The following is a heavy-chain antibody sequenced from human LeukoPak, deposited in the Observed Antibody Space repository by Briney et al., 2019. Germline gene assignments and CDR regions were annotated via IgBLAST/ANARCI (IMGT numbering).Heavy chain of an antibody. CDR2: VNHSGST. D-gene: IGHD3-3*01. CDR1: GFTFSSYG. CDR3: ARGPDFWSGYYVY. V-gene: IGHV4-34*01. J-gene: IGHJ4*02. Sequence: GSLRLSCAASGFTFSSYGMSWVRQPPGKGLEWIGEVNHSGSTNYNPSLKSRLTISADTSKNQFSLQLTSVTAADTAVYYCARGPDFWSGYYVYWGQGSLVTVSS.